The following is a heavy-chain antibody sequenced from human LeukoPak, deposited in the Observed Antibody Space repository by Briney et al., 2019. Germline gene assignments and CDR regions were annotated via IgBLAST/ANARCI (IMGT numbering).Heavy chain of an antibody. CDR2: IYYSGST. V-gene: IGHV4-31*03. D-gene: IGHD3-9*01. Sequence: RPSQTLSLTCTVSGGSISSGGYYWSWIRQHPGKGLEWIGYIYYSGSTYYNPSLMSRVTISVDTSKNQFSLKLSSVTAADTAVYYCARAKTQRLRYFDWSPNYYYMDVWGKGTTVTVSS. CDR3: ARAKTQRLRYFDWSPNYYYMDV. J-gene: IGHJ6*03. CDR1: GGSISSGGYY.